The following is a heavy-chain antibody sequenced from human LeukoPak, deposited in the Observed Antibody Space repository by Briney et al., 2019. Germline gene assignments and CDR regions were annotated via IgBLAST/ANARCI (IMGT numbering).Heavy chain of an antibody. CDR3: ARDRALYSSGWYVGAFDI. J-gene: IGHJ3*02. Sequence: GGSLRLSCAASGFTFSSYVMSWVRQAPGKGLEWVSGIGVRGDDTYYADSVKGRFTISRDNSKNTLYLQMNSLRAEDTAVYYCARDRALYSSGWYVGAFDIWGQGTMVTVSS. D-gene: IGHD6-19*01. V-gene: IGHV3-23*01. CDR1: GFTFSSYV. CDR2: IGVRGDDT.